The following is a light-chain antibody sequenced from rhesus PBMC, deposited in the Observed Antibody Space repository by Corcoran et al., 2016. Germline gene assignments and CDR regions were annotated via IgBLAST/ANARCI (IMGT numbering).Light chain of an antibody. CDR3: LQHSDWPLT. CDR2: VIS. Sequence: ILMTQSPATLSLSPGERATLSCRASESVSSLAWYQQKPGQAPRLLIYVISIRATGVPDRFSGSGSGTDFTLTISSLEPEDFAVYYCLQHSDWPLTFGGGTKVELK. CDR1: ESVSS. J-gene: IGKJ4*01. V-gene: IGKV3-24*01.